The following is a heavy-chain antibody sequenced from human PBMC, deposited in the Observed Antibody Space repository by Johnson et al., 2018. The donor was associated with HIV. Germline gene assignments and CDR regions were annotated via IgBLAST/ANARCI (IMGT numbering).Heavy chain of an antibody. CDR2: IYSGGLT. V-gene: IGHV3-66*01. J-gene: IGHJ3*02. CDR3: ARDGLAANAFDT. CDR1: GFTVSSNY. Sequence: VQLVESGGGLVQPGGSLRLSCAASGFTVSSNYMSWVRQAPGKGLEWVSVIYSGGLTYYADSVMGRFTISRDNFKNTLYLQMNSLRAEDTAVYYCARDGLAANAFDTWGQGTMVTVSS. D-gene: IGHD3/OR15-3a*01.